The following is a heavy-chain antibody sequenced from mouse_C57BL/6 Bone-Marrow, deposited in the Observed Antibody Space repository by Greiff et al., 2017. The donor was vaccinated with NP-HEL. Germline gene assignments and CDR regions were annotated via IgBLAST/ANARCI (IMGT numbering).Heavy chain of an antibody. J-gene: IGHJ2*01. V-gene: IGHV3-6*01. CDR3: ASYDGYQLLDY. Sequence: VQLQESGPGLVKPSQSLSLTCSVTGYSITSGYYWNWIRQFPGNKLEWMGYISYDGSNNYNPSLKNRISITRDTSKNQFFLKLNSVTTEDTATYYCASYDGYQLLDYWGQGTTLTVSS. CDR1: GYSITSGYY. D-gene: IGHD2-3*01. CDR2: ISYDGSN.